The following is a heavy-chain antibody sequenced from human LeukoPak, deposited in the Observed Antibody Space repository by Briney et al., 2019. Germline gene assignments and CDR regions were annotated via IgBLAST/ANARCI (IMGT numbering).Heavy chain of an antibody. D-gene: IGHD6-6*01. CDR1: GYTFTSYD. J-gene: IGHJ6*03. V-gene: IGHV1-8*01. Sequence: ASVKVSCKASGYTFTSYDINWVRQATGQGLEWMGWMNPNSGNTGYAQKFQGRVTMTRNTSISTAYMELSSLRSEDTAVYYCARVSSSPRYYYYYMDVWGKGTTVTVSS. CDR3: ARVSSSPRYYYYYMDV. CDR2: MNPNSGNT.